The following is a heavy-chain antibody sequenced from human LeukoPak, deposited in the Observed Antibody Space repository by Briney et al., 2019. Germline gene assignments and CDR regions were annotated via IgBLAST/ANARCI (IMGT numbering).Heavy chain of an antibody. Sequence: ASVKVSCKASGGTFSSYAISWVRQAPGQGLEWVGGIIPIFGTANYAQKFQGRVTITADESTSTAYMELNSLRAEDTALYYCTGETYYFDYWGQGTLVTVSS. CDR3: TGETYYFDY. CDR1: GGTFSSYA. D-gene: IGHD1-1*01. V-gene: IGHV1-69*13. CDR2: IIPIFGTA. J-gene: IGHJ4*02.